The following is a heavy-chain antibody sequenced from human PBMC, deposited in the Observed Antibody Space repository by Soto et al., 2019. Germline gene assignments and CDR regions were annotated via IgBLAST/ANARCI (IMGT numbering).Heavy chain of an antibody. CDR3: AHRRPGRDGNNGFDY. CDR2: IYWDDDK. J-gene: IGHJ4*02. V-gene: IGHV2-5*02. D-gene: IGHD1-26*01. CDR1: GFSLSTSGVS. Sequence: QITLKESGPTLVKPTQTLTLTCTFSGFSLSTSGVSVGWIRQPPGKALEWLALIYWDDDKRYSPSLKSRLTITKDTSKNNVVRTMTNMDPVDTATYYCAHRRPGRDGNNGFDYWCQGTLVTVSS.